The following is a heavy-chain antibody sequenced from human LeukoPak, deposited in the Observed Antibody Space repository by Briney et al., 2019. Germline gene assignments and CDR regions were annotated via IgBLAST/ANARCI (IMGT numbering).Heavy chain of an antibody. CDR1: GGSISSSSYY. V-gene: IGHV4-39*01. CDR3: ARHQYYYDSSGYYPDY. CDR2: VYYSGTT. D-gene: IGHD3-22*01. Sequence: SSETLSLTCTVSGGSISSSSYYCGWIRKPPGKGLERIGRVYYSGTTSYNPSLKSRVTISVDTSKNQFSLKLSSVTAADTAVYYGARHQYYYDSSGYYPDYWGQGTLVTVSS. J-gene: IGHJ4*02.